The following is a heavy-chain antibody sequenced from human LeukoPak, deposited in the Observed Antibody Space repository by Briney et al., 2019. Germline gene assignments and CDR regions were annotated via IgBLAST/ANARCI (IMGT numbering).Heavy chain of an antibody. CDR3: ARDWKVGYCSSTSCYGRNTNRLSSQATSYYYYYGMDV. CDR1: GFTFSDYY. D-gene: IGHD2-2*01. CDR2: ISSSGSTI. Sequence: PGGSLRLSCAASGFTFSDYYMSWIRQAPGKGLEWVSYISSSGSTIYYADSVKGRFTISRDNAKNSLYLQMNSLRAEDTAVYYCARDWKVGYCSSTSCYGRNTNRLSSQATSYYYYYGMDVWGQGTTVTVSS. V-gene: IGHV3-11*01. J-gene: IGHJ6*02.